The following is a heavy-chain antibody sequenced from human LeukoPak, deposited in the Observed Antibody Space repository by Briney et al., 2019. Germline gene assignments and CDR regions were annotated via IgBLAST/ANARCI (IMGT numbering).Heavy chain of an antibody. CDR1: EFTFDDYA. CDR3: ARGGIAAAGPIDY. Sequence: GRSLRLSCAASEFTFDDYAMHWVRQAPGKGLEGVSGISWNSGRIGYADSVKGRFTISRDNAKNSLYLQMNSLRAEDTALYYCARGGIAAAGPIDYWGQGTLVTVSS. V-gene: IGHV3-9*01. CDR2: ISWNSGRI. J-gene: IGHJ4*02. D-gene: IGHD6-13*01.